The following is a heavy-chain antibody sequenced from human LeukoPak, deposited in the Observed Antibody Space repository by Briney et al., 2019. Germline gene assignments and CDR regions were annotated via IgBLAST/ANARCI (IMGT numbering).Heavy chain of an antibody. D-gene: IGHD3-10*01. CDR2: INPNSGGT. Sequence: TPGGSLRLSCAASGFTFSSYGMHWVRQAPGQGLEWMGWINPNSGGTNYAQKFQGRVTMTRDTSISTAYMELSRLRSDDTAVYYCARDRDRKHNNWFDPWGQGTLVTVSS. V-gene: IGHV1-2*02. J-gene: IGHJ5*02. CDR3: ARDRDRKHNNWFDP. CDR1: GFTFSSYG.